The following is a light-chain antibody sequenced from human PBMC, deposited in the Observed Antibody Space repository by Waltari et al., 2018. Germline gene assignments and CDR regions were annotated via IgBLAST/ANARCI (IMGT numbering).Light chain of an antibody. CDR1: QSVGRS. CDR3: QMYVRLPVT. V-gene: IGKV3-20*01. Sequence: EIVLTQSPGTLSLSPGAGATLSCRSSQSVGRSLVWYQQRPGRSPRLLNYGASSRATGIPNRFTGSGSGTDFSLTISRLEPEDFAVYYCQMYVRLPVTFGQGTKVEI. CDR2: GAS. J-gene: IGKJ1*01.